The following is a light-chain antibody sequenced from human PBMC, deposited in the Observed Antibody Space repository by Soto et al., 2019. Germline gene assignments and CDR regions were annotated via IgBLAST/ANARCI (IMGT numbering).Light chain of an antibody. CDR2: DAS. Sequence: DIQMTQSPSTLSASVGDRVTITCRASQSISNRLAWYQQRPGQAPKLLIYDASSLESGVPSTFSGSASGTEFTLTISSLQPDDFATYYCQQYNSFPWTVGQGTEVEIK. CDR1: QSISNR. J-gene: IGKJ1*01. V-gene: IGKV1-5*01. CDR3: QQYNSFPWT.